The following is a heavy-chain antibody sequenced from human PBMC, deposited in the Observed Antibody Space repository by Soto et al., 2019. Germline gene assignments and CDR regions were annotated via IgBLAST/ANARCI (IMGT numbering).Heavy chain of an antibody. CDR3: ARHVRSITPYYFDY. D-gene: IGHD3-3*02. Sequence: TLSLTCTVSGGSISSGGYYWSWIRQHPGKGLEWIGYIYYSGSTYYNPSLKSRVTISVDTSKNQFSLKLSSVTAADTAVYYCARHVRSITPYYFDYWGQGTLVTVSS. J-gene: IGHJ4*02. CDR1: GGSISSGGYY. V-gene: IGHV4-31*03. CDR2: IYYSGST.